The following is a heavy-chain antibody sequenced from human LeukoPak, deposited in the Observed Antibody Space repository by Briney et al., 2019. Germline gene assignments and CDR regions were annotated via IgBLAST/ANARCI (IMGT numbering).Heavy chain of an antibody. J-gene: IGHJ3*02. CDR3: ARAMAGATDAFDI. Sequence: GGSLRLSCAASGFTFSSYEINWVRQAPGKGLEWVSYITNSGSTIYYADSVKGRFTISRDNAKNSLYLQMNSLRAEDTAVYYCARAMAGATDAFDIWGQGTMVTVSS. CDR2: ITNSGSTI. V-gene: IGHV3-48*03. CDR1: GFTFSSYE. D-gene: IGHD3-10*01.